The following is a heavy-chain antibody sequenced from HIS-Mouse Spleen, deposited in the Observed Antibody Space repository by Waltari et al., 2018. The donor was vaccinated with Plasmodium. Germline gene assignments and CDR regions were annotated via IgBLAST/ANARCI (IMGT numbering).Heavy chain of an antibody. CDR1: GGSISSGGYY. CDR3: ARSIAATVTFYFDY. V-gene: IGHV4-31*03. J-gene: IGHJ4*02. Sequence: QVQLQESGPGLVKPSQTLSLPCTFPGGSISSGGYYWSWIRQHPGKGLEWIGYIYYSGSTYYNPSLKSRVTISVDTSKNQFSLKLSSVTAADTAVYYCARSIAATVTFYFDYWGQGTLVAVSS. CDR2: IYYSGST. D-gene: IGHD6-13*01.